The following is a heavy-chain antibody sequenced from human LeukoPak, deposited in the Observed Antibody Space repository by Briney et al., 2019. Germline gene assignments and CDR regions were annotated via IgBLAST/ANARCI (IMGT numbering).Heavy chain of an antibody. Sequence: GRSLRLSCAASGFTFNSYSMNWVRQAPGKGLEWVARIKAKIHGETIDYAAPVRGRFIISRDDSRNTVYLQMNSLKFEDTAMYYCTRRSTIWGRGTRVTVSS. CDR1: GFTFNSYS. CDR3: TRRSTI. D-gene: IGHD5-24*01. V-gene: IGHV3-15*01. J-gene: IGHJ4*02. CDR2: IKAKIHGETI.